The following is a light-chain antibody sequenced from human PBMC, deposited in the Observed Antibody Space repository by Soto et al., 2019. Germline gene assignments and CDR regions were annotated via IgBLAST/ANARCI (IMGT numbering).Light chain of an antibody. CDR3: QQSYSTLVT. V-gene: IGKV1-39*01. CDR2: AAS. J-gene: IGKJ5*01. Sequence: DIQMTQSPSSLSASVGDRVSITCRTSQSVTGYLNWYQQKPGKAPKLLIYAASSLQSGVPSRFSGSGSGTDYTLTISSLQPEDFATYYCQQSYSTLVTLGQGTRLEIK. CDR1: QSVTGY.